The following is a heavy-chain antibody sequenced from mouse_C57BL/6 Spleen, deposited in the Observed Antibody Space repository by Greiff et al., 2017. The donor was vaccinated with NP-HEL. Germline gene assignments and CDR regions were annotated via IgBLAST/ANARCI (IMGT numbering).Heavy chain of an antibody. J-gene: IGHJ3*01. CDR3: ARTPPYYYVFAY. Sequence: VQLQQPGAELVKPGASVKMSCKASGYTFTSYWITWVKQRPGQGLEWIGDIYPGSGSTNYNEKFKSKATLTVDTSSSTAYMQLSSLTSEDSAVYYCARTPPYYYVFAYWGQGTLVTVSA. CDR2: IYPGSGST. V-gene: IGHV1-55*01. D-gene: IGHD1-1*01. CDR1: GYTFTSYW.